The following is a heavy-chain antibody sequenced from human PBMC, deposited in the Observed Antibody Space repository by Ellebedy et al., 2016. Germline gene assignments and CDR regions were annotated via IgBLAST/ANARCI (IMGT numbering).Heavy chain of an antibody. V-gene: IGHV3-23*01. J-gene: IGHJ4*02. D-gene: IGHD3-10*01. CDR3: SKGGGSGTYYFDY. CDR1: GFTFNNYA. CDR2: ISDNGDTT. Sequence: GGSLRLXXAASGFTFNNYAMSWVRQAPGKGLEWVSAISDNGDTTYFADSVKGRFTISRDNSNSTLYLQISGLRVEDTAVYYCSKGGGSGTYYFDYWGQGTLVTVSS.